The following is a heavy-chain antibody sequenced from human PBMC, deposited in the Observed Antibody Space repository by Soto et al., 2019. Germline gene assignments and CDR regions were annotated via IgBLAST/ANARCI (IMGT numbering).Heavy chain of an antibody. V-gene: IGHV1-18*01. CDR3: ARDKDFWSGYHDAFDI. J-gene: IGHJ3*02. CDR2: ISAYNGNT. D-gene: IGHD3-3*01. Sequence: ASVKVSCKASGYTFTSYGISWVRQAPGQGLEWMGWISAYNGNTNYAQKLQGRVTMTTDTSTSTAYMELRSLRSDDTAVYYCARDKDFWSGYHDAFDIWGQGTMVTVSS. CDR1: GYTFTSYG.